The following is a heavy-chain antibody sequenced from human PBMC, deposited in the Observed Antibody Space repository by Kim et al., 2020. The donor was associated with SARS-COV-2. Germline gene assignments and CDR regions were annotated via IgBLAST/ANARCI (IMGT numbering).Heavy chain of an antibody. V-gene: IGHV5-51*01. CDR3: ARQPIVGATGFDY. D-gene: IGHD1-26*01. Sequence: RNAPSFQGQVTSSAANSLSTAYLQWSSLKASDTAMYYCARQPIVGATGFDYWGQGTLVTVSS. J-gene: IGHJ4*02.